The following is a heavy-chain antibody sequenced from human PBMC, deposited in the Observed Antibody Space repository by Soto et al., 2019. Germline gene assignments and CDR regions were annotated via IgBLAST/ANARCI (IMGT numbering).Heavy chain of an antibody. J-gene: IGHJ3*02. D-gene: IGHD2-2*01. V-gene: IGHV3-9*01. CDR3: AKDIVVVPAAIGYAFDI. CDR1: GFTFDDYA. CDR2: ISWNSGSI. Sequence: GGSLRLSCAASGFTFDDYAMHWVWQAPGKGLEWASGISWNSGSIGYADSVKGRFTISRDNAKNSLYLQMNSLRAEDTALYYCAKDIVVVPAAIGYAFDIWGQGTMVTVSS.